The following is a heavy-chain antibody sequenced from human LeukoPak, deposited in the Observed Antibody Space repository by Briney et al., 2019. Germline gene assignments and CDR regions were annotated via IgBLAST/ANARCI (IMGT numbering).Heavy chain of an antibody. CDR2: ISAYNGNT. D-gene: IGHD3-16*01. Sequence: ASVKVSCKASGYTFTSYGISWVRQAPGQGLEWMGWISAYNGNTNYAQKFQERVTITRDMSTSTAYMELSSLRSEDTAVYYCAARDYFDIWGQGTMVTVSS. J-gene: IGHJ3*02. CDR3: AARDYFDI. CDR1: GYTFTSYG. V-gene: IGHV1-18*01.